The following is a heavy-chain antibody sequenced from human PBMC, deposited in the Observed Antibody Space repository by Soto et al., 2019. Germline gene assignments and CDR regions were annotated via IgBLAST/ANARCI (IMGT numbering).Heavy chain of an antibody. CDR1: GFPFSSYS. V-gene: IGHV3-48*01. J-gene: IGHJ5*02. CDR2: ISPSSSTI. Sequence: EVQLVESGGGLVQPGGSLRLSCAASGFPFSSYSMNWVRQAPGKGLEWVSYISPSSSTIYYADSVKGRFTISRDNAKNSLYLQMNSLRAEDTAVYYCARERGYSGYESGWFDPWGQGTLVTVSS. CDR3: ARERGYSGYESGWFDP. D-gene: IGHD5-12*01.